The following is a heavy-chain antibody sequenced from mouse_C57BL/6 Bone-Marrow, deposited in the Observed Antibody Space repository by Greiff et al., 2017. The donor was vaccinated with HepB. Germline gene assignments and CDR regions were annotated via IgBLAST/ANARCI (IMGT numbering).Heavy chain of an antibody. CDR2: IDPSDSYT. Sequence: QVHVKQPGAELVMPGASVKLSCKASGYTFTSYWMHWVKQRPGQGLEWIGEIDPSDSYTNYNQKFKGKSTLTVDKSSSTAYMQLSSLTSEDSAVYYCAREGWLPPWFAYWGQGTLVTVSA. CDR1: GYTFTSYW. V-gene: IGHV1-69*01. D-gene: IGHD2-3*01. J-gene: IGHJ3*01. CDR3: AREGWLPPWFAY.